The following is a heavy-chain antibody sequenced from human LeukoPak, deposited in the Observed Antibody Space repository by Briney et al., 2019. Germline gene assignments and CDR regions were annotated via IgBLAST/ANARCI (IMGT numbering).Heavy chain of an antibody. CDR3: ARDRDARYLDY. CDR2: IWYDGGNK. J-gene: IGHJ4*02. CDR1: RFTFTNHG. V-gene: IGHV3-33*01. Sequence: GGSLRLSCAASRFTFTNHGMHWVRQAPGKGLEWVAVIWYDGGNKYYADSVKGRFTISRDNSKNTLYLQMNSLRAEDTAVYYCARDRDARYLDYWGQGALVTVSS. D-gene: IGHD6-6*01.